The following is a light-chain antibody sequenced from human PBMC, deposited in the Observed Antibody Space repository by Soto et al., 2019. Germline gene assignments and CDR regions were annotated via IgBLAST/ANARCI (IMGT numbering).Light chain of an antibody. CDR3: HQYNNWPRT. Sequence: EIVMTQSPATLSVSPGERATLSCRASQSVSSNLAWYQQKPGQAPRLLIYGASTRAIGFPSRFSGSGSGTEFTLTISSLQSEDFAVYYCHQYNNWPRTFGQGTKVEIK. CDR1: QSVSSN. J-gene: IGKJ1*01. CDR2: GAS. V-gene: IGKV3-15*01.